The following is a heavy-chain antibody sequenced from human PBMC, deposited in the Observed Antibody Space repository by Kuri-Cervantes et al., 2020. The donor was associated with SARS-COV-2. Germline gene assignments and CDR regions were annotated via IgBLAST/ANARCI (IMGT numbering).Heavy chain of an antibody. V-gene: IGHV3-23*01. CDR1: GFTFDDYA. CDR3: AKAWGTVYLGWFDP. Sequence: GESLKISCAASGFTFDDYAMHWVRQAPGKGLEWVSAISGSGGSTYYADSVKGRFTISRDNSKNTLYLQMNSLRAEDTAVYYCAKAWGTVYLGWFDPWGQGTLVTVSS. CDR2: ISGSGGST. D-gene: IGHD7-27*01. J-gene: IGHJ5*02.